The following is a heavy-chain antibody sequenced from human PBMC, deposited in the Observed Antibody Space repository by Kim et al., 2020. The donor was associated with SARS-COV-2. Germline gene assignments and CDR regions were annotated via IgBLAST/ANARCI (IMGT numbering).Heavy chain of an antibody. J-gene: IGHJ3*02. CDR2: IIPIFGTA. Sequence: SVKVSCKASGGTFSSYAISWVRQAPGQGLEWMGGIIPIFGTANYAQKFQGRVTITADESTSTAYMELSSLRSEDTAVYYCARSVNIVVVVAATPRDAFDIWGQGTMVTVSS. CDR3: ARSVNIVVVVAATPRDAFDI. D-gene: IGHD2-15*01. CDR1: GGTFSSYA. V-gene: IGHV1-69*13.